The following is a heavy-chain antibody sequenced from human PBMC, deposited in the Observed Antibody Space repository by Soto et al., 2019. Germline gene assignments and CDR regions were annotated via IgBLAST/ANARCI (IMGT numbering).Heavy chain of an antibody. CDR3: ARSIRAVTGLDSFDI. Sequence: EVQLVESGGGLVKPGGSLRLYCAASGFTFNEFSMNWVRQAPGKGLEWVSSISSGGSYRFYADSMKGRLTISRDNSKKSLYLQMNSLIAEDTAVYYCARSIRAVTGLDSFDIWGQGTVVPVSS. CDR1: GFTFNEFS. V-gene: IGHV3-21*01. CDR2: ISSGGSYR. J-gene: IGHJ3*02. D-gene: IGHD6-19*01.